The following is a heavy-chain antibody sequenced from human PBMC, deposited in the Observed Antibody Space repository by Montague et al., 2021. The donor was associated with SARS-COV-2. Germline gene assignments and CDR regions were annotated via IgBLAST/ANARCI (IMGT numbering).Heavy chain of an antibody. CDR3: ASGHYSSSWYGIRYDMDY. CDR1: GGSFSGYY. Sequence: SETLSLTCAVYGGSFSGYYWSWIRQPPGKGLEWIGEINHSGSTNYNPSLKSRVTIAVDTPKNQFSLKLSSVTAADTAVYYCASGHYSSSWYGIRYDMDYCGQGTLVTVSS. D-gene: IGHD6-13*01. CDR2: INHSGST. V-gene: IGHV4-34*01. J-gene: IGHJ4*02.